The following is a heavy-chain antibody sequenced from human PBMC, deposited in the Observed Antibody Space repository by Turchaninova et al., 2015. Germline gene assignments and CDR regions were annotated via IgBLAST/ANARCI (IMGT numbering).Heavy chain of an antibody. CDR2: IDDGRKYT. V-gene: IGHV3-74*01. CDR3: TRGIPHDL. J-gene: IGHJ5*02. CDR1: GCSFNVYW. Sequence: EAQLVESGGGFVQPGGSLRLSCAASGCSFNVYWMHWVRLAPGKGLAWIACIDDGRKYTTSAGGVRGRFYVCRGNGRNTLFLEMNSLGVEETAVYYCTRGIPHDLWGRGTQVTVSS. D-gene: IGHD2-21*01.